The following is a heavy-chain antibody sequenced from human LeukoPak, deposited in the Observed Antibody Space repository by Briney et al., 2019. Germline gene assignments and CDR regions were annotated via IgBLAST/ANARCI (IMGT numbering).Heavy chain of an antibody. CDR1: GYSFSIYW. J-gene: IGHJ4*02. CDR3: TRRGSGYDHWHFDY. V-gene: IGHV5-51*01. CDR2: IYGGDSDD. Sequence: GESLKISCKGLGYSFSIYWIAWVRQMPGKGLEWVGIIYGGDSDDRYSPSFQGQVTISADKSMNTAYLQWSSLKASDTAMYHCTRRGSGYDHWHFDYWGQGTLVTVSS. D-gene: IGHD5-12*01.